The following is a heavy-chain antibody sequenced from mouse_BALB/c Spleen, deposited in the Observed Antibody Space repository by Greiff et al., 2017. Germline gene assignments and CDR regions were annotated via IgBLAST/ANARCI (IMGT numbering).Heavy chain of an antibody. CDR3: ARAYYGNYRLAY. J-gene: IGHJ3*01. Sequence: VQLQQPGAELVRPGASVKLSCKASGYTFTSYWINWVKQRPGQGLEWIGNIYPSDSYTNYNQKFKDKVTLTVDKSSSTAYMQLSSPTSEDSAVYYCARAYYGNYRLAYWGQGTLVTVSA. D-gene: IGHD2-10*01. CDR2: IYPSDSYT. CDR1: GYTFTSYW. V-gene: IGHV1-69*02.